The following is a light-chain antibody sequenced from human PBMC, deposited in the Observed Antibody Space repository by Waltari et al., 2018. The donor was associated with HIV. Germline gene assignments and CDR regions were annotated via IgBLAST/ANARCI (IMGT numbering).Light chain of an antibody. J-gene: IGLJ2*01. CDR1: SSNIGSNY. Sequence: QSVLTQPPSASGTPGQRVTISCSGSSSNIGSNYVYWYQQLPGTAPKLLISRNTRRPSGVPDRFSGSKSGTSASLAISGLRSEDEADYYCAAWDDSLSGLFGGGTKLTVL. CDR3: AAWDDSLSGL. V-gene: IGLV1-47*01. CDR2: RNT.